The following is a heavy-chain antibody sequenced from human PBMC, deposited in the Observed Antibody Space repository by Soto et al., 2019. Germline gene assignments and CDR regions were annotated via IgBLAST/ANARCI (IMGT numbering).Heavy chain of an antibody. D-gene: IGHD6-13*01. CDR2: IKSKTDGGAT. CDR3: TTAGLLGAAASFDH. J-gene: IGHJ4*02. CDR1: GFTFSNAW. V-gene: IGHV3-15*01. Sequence: GGSLRLSCAASGFTFSNAWMSWVRQAPGKGLEWVGRIKSKTDGGATDYTAPVKGRFTISRDDSKKTLYLQMNSLKTEDTAVYYCTTAGLLGAAASFDHWGQGTLVTVSS.